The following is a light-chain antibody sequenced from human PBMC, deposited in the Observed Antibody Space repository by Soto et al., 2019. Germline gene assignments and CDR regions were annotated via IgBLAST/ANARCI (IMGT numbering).Light chain of an antibody. CDR1: QNINSY. CDR3: QQSYSFLS. CDR2: GAS. J-gene: IGKJ4*01. Sequence: IQMTQSPLSLSASVGDKVTLTCRTGQNINSYLSWYQQKPGKAPRLLVYGASSLQVGVPSRFIGSGSGTDFTLTITSLQPEDFATYYCQQSYSFLSFAGGTKVDIK. V-gene: IGKV1-39*01.